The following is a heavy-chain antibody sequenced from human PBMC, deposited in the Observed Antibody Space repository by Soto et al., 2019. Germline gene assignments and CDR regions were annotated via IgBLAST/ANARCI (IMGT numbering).Heavy chain of an antibody. D-gene: IGHD2-15*01. CDR1: GGSISSSSYY. CDR2: IYYSGST. CDR3: ARRMSYCSGGSCYSARWFDP. V-gene: IGHV4-39*01. Sequence: SETLSLTCTVSGGSISSSSYYWGWIRQPPGKGLEWIGSIYYSGSTYYNPSIKSRVTISVDTSKNQFSLKLSSVTAADTAVYYCARRMSYCSGGSCYSARWFDPWGQGTLATVSS. J-gene: IGHJ5*02.